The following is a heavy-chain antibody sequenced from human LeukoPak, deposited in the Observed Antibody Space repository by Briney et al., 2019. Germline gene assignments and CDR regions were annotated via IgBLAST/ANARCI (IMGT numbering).Heavy chain of an antibody. CDR1: GFTFSSYW. Sequence: GGSLRLSCAASGFTFSSYWMSWVRQAPGKGLEWVANMNQDGSEKYYVDSMKGRFTISRDNAKNSLYLQMNSLRVEDTAVYYCAKSEVSSGPPIDYWGQGTLVTVSS. D-gene: IGHD6-19*01. J-gene: IGHJ4*02. V-gene: IGHV3-7*01. CDR2: MNQDGSEK. CDR3: AKSEVSSGPPIDY.